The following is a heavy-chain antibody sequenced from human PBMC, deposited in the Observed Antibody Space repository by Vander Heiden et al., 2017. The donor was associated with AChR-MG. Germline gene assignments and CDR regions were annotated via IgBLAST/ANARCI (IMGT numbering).Heavy chain of an antibody. Sequence: EVPLLESGGGLVQPGGSLRLSCAASGFTFSSYAMSWVRQAPGKGLEWVSAISGSGGSTYYADSVKGRFTIARDNSKNTLYLQMNSLRAEDTAVYYCAKFPAPGLRFLEWVLAAGWFDPWGQGTLVTVSS. J-gene: IGHJ5*02. CDR1: GFTFSSYA. CDR3: AKFPAPGLRFLEWVLAAGWFDP. V-gene: IGHV3-23*01. CDR2: ISGSGGST. D-gene: IGHD3-3*01.